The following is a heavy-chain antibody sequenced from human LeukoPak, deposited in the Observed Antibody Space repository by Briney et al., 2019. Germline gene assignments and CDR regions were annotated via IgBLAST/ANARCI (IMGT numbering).Heavy chain of an antibody. J-gene: IGHJ6*02. D-gene: IGHD1-7*01. CDR2: IYYSGSA. V-gene: IGHV4-59*02. CDR3: ARDNWNYGSSMDV. Sequence: SETLSLTCTASGGSVSSYYWSWIRQPPGKGLEWIGYIYYSGSANYNPSLKSRVTISVDTSKNQFSLKLSSVTAADTAVYHCARDNWNYGSSMDVWGQGTTVTVSS. CDR1: GGSVSSYY.